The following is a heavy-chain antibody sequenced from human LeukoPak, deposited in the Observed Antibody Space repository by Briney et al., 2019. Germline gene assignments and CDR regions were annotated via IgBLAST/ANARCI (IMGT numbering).Heavy chain of an antibody. V-gene: IGHV1-18*01. D-gene: IGHD2-15*01. CDR3: ARGIIGYYFDY. CDR1: GYTFTTSG. CDR2: ISAYGNT. J-gene: IGHJ4*02. Sequence: VLVTVSCTPSGYTFTTSGIRSVSQAARQGPEWMGVISAYGNTNYAQNLQGRGTITTDTSTSTAYMELRSRRTDDTAVYYCARGIIGYYFDYWGQGTLVTVSS.